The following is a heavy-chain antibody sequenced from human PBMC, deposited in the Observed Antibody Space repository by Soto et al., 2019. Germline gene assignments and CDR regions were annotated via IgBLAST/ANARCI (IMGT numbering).Heavy chain of an antibody. J-gene: IGHJ4*02. Sequence: ASVKVSCKASGYSFTNYYVHGVRQAPGQGLEWMGIINPSDGSTRYAQKFQGRVTMTRDTSTSTVYMVLSSLRSEDTAVYYCARGRGTSGPFVYWGQGTLVTVSS. V-gene: IGHV1-46*01. CDR1: GYSFTNYY. CDR3: ARGRGTSGPFVY. CDR2: INPSDGST. D-gene: IGHD1-1*01.